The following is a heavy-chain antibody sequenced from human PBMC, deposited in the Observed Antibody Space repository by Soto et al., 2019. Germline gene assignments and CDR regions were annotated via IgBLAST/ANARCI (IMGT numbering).Heavy chain of an antibody. CDR2: IYYSGST. CDR1: SGSISSSDCF. J-gene: IGHJ6*03. Sequence: SETLSLTCTVSSGSISSSDCFWGWIRQPPGKGLEWIGNIYYSGSTYYNPSLKSRVAMSVDTSNNQFSLRLSSVTAADTAVYYCARVLRDYPFYYYYMDVWGKGTTVTVSS. D-gene: IGHD3-10*01. CDR3: ARVLRDYPFYYYYMDV. V-gene: IGHV4-39*01.